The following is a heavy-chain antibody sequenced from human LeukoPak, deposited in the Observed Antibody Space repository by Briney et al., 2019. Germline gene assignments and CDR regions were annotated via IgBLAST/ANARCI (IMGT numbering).Heavy chain of an antibody. V-gene: IGHV4-4*07. Sequence: SETLSLTCTVSGGPITSDYWSWIRQPAGKGLEWIGRIFTSGSASYSPSLKSRVTMSLDTSKNQFFLKLSSVTAAGTAVYFCSRGGANDLWGQGTLVTVSS. D-gene: IGHD4/OR15-4a*01. CDR1: GGPITSDY. J-gene: IGHJ5*02. CDR3: SRGGANDL. CDR2: IFTSGSA.